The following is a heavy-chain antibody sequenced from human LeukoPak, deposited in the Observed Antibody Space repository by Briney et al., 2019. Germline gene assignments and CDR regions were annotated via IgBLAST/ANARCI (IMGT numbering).Heavy chain of an antibody. D-gene: IGHD5-12*01. CDR1: GFTFTTYA. CDR3: AKEPPIVATISAVYFDY. CDR2: ISGSGDTT. Sequence: GGSLRLSCAASGFTFTTYAMNWVRQAPGKGLEWVSTISGSGDTTYYADSVKGRFTISRDNSKNTLYLQMNSLRAEDTAVYYCAKEPPIVATISAVYFDYWGQGTLVTVSS. V-gene: IGHV3-23*01. J-gene: IGHJ4*02.